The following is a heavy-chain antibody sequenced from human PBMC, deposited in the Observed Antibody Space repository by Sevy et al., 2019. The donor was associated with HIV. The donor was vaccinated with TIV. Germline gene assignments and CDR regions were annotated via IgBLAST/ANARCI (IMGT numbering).Heavy chain of an antibody. CDR3: VQTRIVGATYRVY. CDR2: ISGSGGST. CDR1: GFTFSSYA. Sequence: GGSLRLSCAASGFTFSSYAMSWVRQAPGKGLEWVSAISGSGGSTYYADPVKGRFTISRDNSKNTLYLQMNSLRAEDTAVYYCVQTRIVGATYRVYWGQGTLVTVSS. J-gene: IGHJ4*02. V-gene: IGHV3-23*01. D-gene: IGHD1-26*01.